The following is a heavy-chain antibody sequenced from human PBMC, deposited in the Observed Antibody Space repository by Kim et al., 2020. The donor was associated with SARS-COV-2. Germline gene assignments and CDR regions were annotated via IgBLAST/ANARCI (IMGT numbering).Heavy chain of an antibody. J-gene: IGHJ5*02. D-gene: IGHD4-17*01. Sequence: ASVKVSCKASGYTFTSYGISWVRQAPGQGLEWMGWISAYNGNTNYAQKLQGRVTMTTDTSTSTAYMELRSLRSDDTAVYYCAGHTTVTTSGRFDPWGQGTLVTVSS. CDR3: AGHTTVTTSGRFDP. V-gene: IGHV1-18*01. CDR1: GYTFTSYG. CDR2: ISAYNGNT.